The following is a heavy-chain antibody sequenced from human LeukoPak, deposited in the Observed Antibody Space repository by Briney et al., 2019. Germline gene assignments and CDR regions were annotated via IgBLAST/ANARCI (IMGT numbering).Heavy chain of an antibody. CDR3: ASWDSSSYYRSLGFDY. J-gene: IGHJ4*02. D-gene: IGHD3-22*01. CDR2: ISSSGSTI. CDR1: GFTFSSYE. Sequence: GGSLRLSCAASGFTFSSYEMNWVRQAPGKGLEWVSYISSSGSTIYYADSVKGRFTISRDNAKNSLYLQMNSLRAEDTAVYYCASWDSSSYYRSLGFDYWGQGTLVTVSS. V-gene: IGHV3-48*03.